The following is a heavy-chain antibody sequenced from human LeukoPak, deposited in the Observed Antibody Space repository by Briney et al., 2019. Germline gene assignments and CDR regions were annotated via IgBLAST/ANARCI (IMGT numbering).Heavy chain of an antibody. CDR2: IYYSGST. D-gene: IGHD3-10*01. Sequence: PSQTLSLTCTVSGGSISSGDYNWRWIRQPPGKGLEWIGYIYYSGSTYYNPSLKSRVTISVDTSKNQFSLKLSSVTAADTAVYYCARDDVGDMTLFDYWGQGTLVTVSS. CDR1: GGSISSGDYN. V-gene: IGHV4-30-4*01. J-gene: IGHJ4*02. CDR3: ARDDVGDMTLFDY.